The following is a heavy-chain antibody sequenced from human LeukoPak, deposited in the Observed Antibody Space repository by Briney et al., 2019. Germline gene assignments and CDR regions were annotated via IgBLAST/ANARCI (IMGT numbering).Heavy chain of an antibody. D-gene: IGHD3-9*01. J-gene: IGHJ4*02. Sequence: GGSLRLSCAASGFTFSSYAMHWVRQAPGKGLEWVAVISYDGSNKYYADSVKGRFTISRDNSKNTLYLQMNSLRAEDTAVYYCAVISTGQIIWGQGTLVTVSS. CDR2: ISYDGSNK. V-gene: IGHV3-30*04. CDR3: AVISTGQII. CDR1: GFTFSSYA.